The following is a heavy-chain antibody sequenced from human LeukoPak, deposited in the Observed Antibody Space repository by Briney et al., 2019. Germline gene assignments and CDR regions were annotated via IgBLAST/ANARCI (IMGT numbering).Heavy chain of an antibody. CDR3: VREYSSSSSRAFDI. Sequence: GGSLRLSCAASGFTFSTYWMHWVRQPPAKGLVWVSRISIDGNSTTYADSVKGRFTISRDNAKNTLYLQMNSLRSEDTAVYHCVREYSSSSSRAFDIWGQGTMVTVSS. CDR1: GFTFSTYW. V-gene: IGHV3-74*01. J-gene: IGHJ3*02. CDR2: ISIDGNST. D-gene: IGHD6-6*01.